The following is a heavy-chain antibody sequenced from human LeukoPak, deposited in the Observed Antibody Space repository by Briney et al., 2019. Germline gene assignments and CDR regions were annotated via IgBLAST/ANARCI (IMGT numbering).Heavy chain of an antibody. CDR3: ARGAYDFWSGYANLFDY. D-gene: IGHD3-3*01. CDR1: GGSISSYY. CDR2: IYTSGST. J-gene: IGHJ4*02. V-gene: IGHV4-4*07. Sequence: SETLSLTCTVSGGSISSYYWSWIRQPAGKGLEWIGRIYTSGSTNYNPSLKSRVTISVDTSKNQFSLKLSSVTAADTAVYYCARGAYDFWSGYANLFDYWGQGTLVTVSS.